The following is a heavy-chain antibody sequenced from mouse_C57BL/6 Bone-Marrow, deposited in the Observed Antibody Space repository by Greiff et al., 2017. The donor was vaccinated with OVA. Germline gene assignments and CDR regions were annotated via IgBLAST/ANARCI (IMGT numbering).Heavy chain of an antibody. Sequence: EVQGVESGGDLVKPGGSLKLSCAASGFTFSSYGMSWVRQTPDKRLEWVATISSGGSYTYYPDSVKGRFTISRDNAKNTLYLQMSSLKSEDTAMYYCARQDPYYAMDYWGQGTSVTVSS. CDR2: ISSGGSYT. CDR3: ARQDPYYAMDY. CDR1: GFTFSSYG. V-gene: IGHV5-6*01. J-gene: IGHJ4*01.